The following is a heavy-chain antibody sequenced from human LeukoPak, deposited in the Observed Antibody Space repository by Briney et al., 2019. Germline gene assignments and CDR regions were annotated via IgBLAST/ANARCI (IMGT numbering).Heavy chain of an antibody. D-gene: IGHD3-22*01. V-gene: IGHV4-39*07. CDR2: IYHSGST. Sequence: KSSETLSLTCTVSGGSISSSSYYWGWIRQPPGKGLGWIGSIYHSGSTYYNPSLKSRVTISVDTSKNQFSLKLSSVTAADTAVYYCTRHYYDSSGYQYYFDYWGQGTLVTVSS. J-gene: IGHJ4*02. CDR3: TRHYYDSSGYQYYFDY. CDR1: GGSISSSSYY.